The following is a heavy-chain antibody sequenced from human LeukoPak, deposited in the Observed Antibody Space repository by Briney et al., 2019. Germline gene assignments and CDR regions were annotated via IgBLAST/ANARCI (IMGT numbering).Heavy chain of an antibody. CDR1: GFTFSSYS. J-gene: IGHJ4*02. Sequence: PGGSLRLSCAASGFTFSSYSMNWVRQAPGKGLEWVSSISSSSSYIYYADSVKGRFTISRDNAKNSLYLQMNSPRAEDTAVYYCARDEGLLGYYDSSGYSYWGQGTLVTVSS. CDR2: ISSSSSYI. V-gene: IGHV3-21*01. D-gene: IGHD3-22*01. CDR3: ARDEGLLGYYDSSGYSY.